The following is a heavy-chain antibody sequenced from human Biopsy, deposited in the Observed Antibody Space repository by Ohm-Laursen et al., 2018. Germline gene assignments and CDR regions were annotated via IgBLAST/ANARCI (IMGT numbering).Heavy chain of an antibody. J-gene: IGHJ2*01. V-gene: IGHV4-59*02. CDR2: IYYSVMT. D-gene: IGHD3-22*01. Sequence: SETLSLTCAVSGDSVTKYYWSWIRQPPGKGLEWIGHIYYSVMTNYNPSLQSRVSISVDTSRNQVSLTLSSVTAADTAMYYCARDRGYYSDRTVPGYFDLWGRGTLVTVSS. CDR3: ARDRGYYSDRTVPGYFDL. CDR1: GDSVTKYY.